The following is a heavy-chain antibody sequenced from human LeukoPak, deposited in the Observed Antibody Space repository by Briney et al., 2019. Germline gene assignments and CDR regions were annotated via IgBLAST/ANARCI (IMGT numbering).Heavy chain of an antibody. Sequence: ASVKVSCKASGYTFIGYYIHWVRQPPGQGLEWMGWINPDSGGTNYAQKFQGRVTMTRDTSITTAYMELSGLRSDDTAVYYCARVIGSGWFFDYWGQGTLVTVSS. J-gene: IGHJ4*02. CDR3: ARVIGSGWFFDY. CDR2: INPDSGGT. V-gene: IGHV1-2*02. CDR1: GYTFIGYY. D-gene: IGHD6-19*01.